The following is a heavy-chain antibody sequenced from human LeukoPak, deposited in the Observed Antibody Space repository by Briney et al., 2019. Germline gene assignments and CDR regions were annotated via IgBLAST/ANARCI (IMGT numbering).Heavy chain of an antibody. D-gene: IGHD3-22*01. J-gene: IGHJ4*02. V-gene: IGHV1-18*01. CDR3: ARDLLGLYYYDSSGYYELDY. CDR1: GYTFTSYG. CDR2: ISAYNGNT. Sequence: ASVKVSCKASGYTFTSYGISWVRQAPGQGLEWMGWISAYNGNTNYAQKLQGRVTMTTDTSTSTAYMELRSLRSDDTAVYYCARDLLGLYYYDSSGYYELDYWGQGTLVTVSS.